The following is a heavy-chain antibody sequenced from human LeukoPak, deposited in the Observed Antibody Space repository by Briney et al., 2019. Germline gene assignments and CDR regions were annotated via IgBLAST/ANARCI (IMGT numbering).Heavy chain of an antibody. Sequence: SETLSLTCTVSGGSISSSSYYWGWIRQPPGKGLEWIGSIYYSGSTYYNPSLKSRVTISVDTSKNQFSLKLSSVTAADTAVYYCARAPGTTFDYWGHGNMVTVSS. D-gene: IGHD4-17*01. CDR2: IYYSGST. J-gene: IGHJ4*01. CDR3: ARAPGTTFDY. CDR1: GGSISSSSYY. V-gene: IGHV4-39*07.